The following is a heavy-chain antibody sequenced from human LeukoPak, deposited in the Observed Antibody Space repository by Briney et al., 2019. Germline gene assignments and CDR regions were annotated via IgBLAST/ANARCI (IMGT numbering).Heavy chain of an antibody. V-gene: IGHV1-46*01. D-gene: IGHD2-2*01. CDR2: INPSGGST. J-gene: IGHJ6*03. CDR1: GYTFTSYY. CDR3: ARGNPVAVTNYYYYYMDV. Sequence: ASVKVSCKASGYTFTSYYMHWVRQAPGQGLEWMGIINPSGGSTSYAQKFQGRVTMTRDMSTSTVNMELSSLRSEDTAVYYCARGNPVAVTNYYYYYMDVWGKGTTVTVSS.